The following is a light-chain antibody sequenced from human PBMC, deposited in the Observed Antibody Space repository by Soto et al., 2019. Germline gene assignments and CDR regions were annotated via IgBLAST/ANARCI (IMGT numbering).Light chain of an antibody. CDR2: DVN. Sequence: QSALTQPAYVSGSPGQSVTISCTGASSDVGAYEHVSWYQQHPGRAPKLILYDVNNRPSGVSNHFSGSKSGNTASLVISGLQANDEADYYCSSYSTTNILVFGSGTKLTVL. CDR1: SSDVGAYEH. CDR3: SSYSTTNILV. V-gene: IGLV2-14*03. J-gene: IGLJ1*01.